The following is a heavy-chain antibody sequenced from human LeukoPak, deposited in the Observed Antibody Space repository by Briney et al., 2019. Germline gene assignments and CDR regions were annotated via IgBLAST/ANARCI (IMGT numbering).Heavy chain of an antibody. CDR3: ARERSRSYSISPDLDY. CDR2: IYSGGST. CDR1: GFTVSSNY. V-gene: IGHV3-53*01. J-gene: IGHJ4*02. Sequence: PGGSLRLSCAASGFTVSSNYMSWVRQAPGKGLEWVSVIYSGGSTYYADSVKGRFTISRDNSKNTVYLQMNSLRAEDTAVYHCARERSRSYSISPDLDYWGQGTLVTVSS. D-gene: IGHD6-13*01.